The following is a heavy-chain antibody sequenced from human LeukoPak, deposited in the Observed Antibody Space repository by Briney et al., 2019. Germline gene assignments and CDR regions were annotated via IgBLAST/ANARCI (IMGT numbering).Heavy chain of an antibody. CDR2: IASKTDGGAT. CDR1: GFSFSNAW. Sequence: GGSLRLSCAASGFSFSNAWMNWVRQAPGEGLDWVGRIASKTDGGATDYAAPVKGRFTISRDDSKNTLNLQMNSLKTEDTAVYYCTTGIRGDWGQGTLVTVSS. V-gene: IGHV3-15*07. CDR3: TTGIRGD. D-gene: IGHD3-10*01. J-gene: IGHJ4*02.